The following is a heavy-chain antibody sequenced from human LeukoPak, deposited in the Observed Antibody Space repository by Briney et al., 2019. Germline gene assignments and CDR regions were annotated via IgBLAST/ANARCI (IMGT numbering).Heavy chain of an antibody. CDR1: GFTFSNAW. J-gene: IGHJ4*02. Sequence: GGSLRLSCAASGFTFSNAWMSWVRQAPGKGLEWVGFIRSKAYGGTTEYAASVKGRFTISRDDSKSIAYLQMNSLKTEDTALYYCTRNVRKNDYWGQGTLVTVSS. V-gene: IGHV3-49*04. CDR3: TRNVRKNDY. D-gene: IGHD2-8*01. CDR2: IRSKAYGGTT.